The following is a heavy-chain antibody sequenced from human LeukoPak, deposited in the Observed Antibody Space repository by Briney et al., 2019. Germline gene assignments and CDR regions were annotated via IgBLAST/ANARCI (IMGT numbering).Heavy chain of an antibody. CDR1: GYSISSGYY. D-gene: IGHD7-27*01. J-gene: IGHJ6*03. CDR3: ARHLGHYYYYMDV. V-gene: IGHV4-38-2*01. CDR2: IYHSGST. Sequence: SETLSLTCAVSGYSISSGYYWGWIRQPPGKGLEWIGSIYHSGSTYYNPSLKSRVTISVDTSKNQFSLKLSSVTAADTAVYYCARHLGHYYYYMDVWGKGTTVTVSS.